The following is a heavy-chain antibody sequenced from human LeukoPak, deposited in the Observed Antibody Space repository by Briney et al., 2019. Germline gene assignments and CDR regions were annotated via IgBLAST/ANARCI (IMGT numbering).Heavy chain of an antibody. D-gene: IGHD3-10*01. Sequence: GGSLRLSCAASGFTFSNYAMSWVRQAPGKGVEWVSAIRGSGGSIYYADSVKGRFTIYRDNSMNTLYLQMNSLRVDDTAVYYCAKDLRTYGSGIYRLPTVIFNSWGQGTLVTVSS. CDR2: IRGSGGSI. CDR3: AKDLRTYGSGIYRLPTVIFNS. CDR1: GFTFSNYA. J-gene: IGHJ4*02. V-gene: IGHV3-23*01.